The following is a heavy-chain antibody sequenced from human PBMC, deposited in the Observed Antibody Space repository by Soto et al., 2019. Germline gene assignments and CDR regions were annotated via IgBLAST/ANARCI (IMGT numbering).Heavy chain of an antibody. D-gene: IGHD6-13*01. CDR2: ISYDGSNK. CDR3: ARDSRRYSSSWWVYYYYGMDV. J-gene: IGHJ6*02. Sequence: SLRLSCAASGFTFSSYAMHWVRQAPGKGLEWVAVISYDGSNKYYADSVKGRFTISRDNSKNTLYLQMNSLRAEDTAVYYCARDSRRYSSSWWVYYYYGMDVWGQGTTVTSP. V-gene: IGHV3-30-3*01. CDR1: GFTFSSYA.